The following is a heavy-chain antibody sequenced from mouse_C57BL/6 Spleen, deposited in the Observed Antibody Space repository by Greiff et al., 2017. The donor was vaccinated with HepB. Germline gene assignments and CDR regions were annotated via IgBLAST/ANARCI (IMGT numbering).Heavy chain of an antibody. CDR1: GFTFSDFY. CDR3: ARDSAGRAMDY. J-gene: IGHJ4*01. Sequence: EVKLMESGGGLVQSGRSLRLSCATSGFTFSDFYMEWVRQAPGKGLEWIAARRNKANDYTTEYSASVKGRFIVSRDTSQSILYLQMNDLRAEDTASYYCARDSAGRAMDYWGHGTSVTVSS. D-gene: IGHD3-1*01. V-gene: IGHV7-1*01. CDR2: RRNKANDYTT.